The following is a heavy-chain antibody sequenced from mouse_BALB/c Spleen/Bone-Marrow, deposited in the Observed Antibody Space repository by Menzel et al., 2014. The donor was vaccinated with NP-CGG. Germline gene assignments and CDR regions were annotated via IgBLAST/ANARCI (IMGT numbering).Heavy chain of an antibody. Sequence: QVQLKQSGAELARPGASVKTSCRASGYTFTTYTMHWVKQRPGQGLEWIGYINPSSGYTYYNQKFKDKATLTADKSPSAAYLQLSSLTSEDSAVYYCARVYGNYDAMDYWGQGTSVTVSS. CDR1: GYTFTTYT. V-gene: IGHV1-4*01. D-gene: IGHD2-1*01. CDR3: ARVYGNYDAMDY. CDR2: INPSSGYT. J-gene: IGHJ4*01.